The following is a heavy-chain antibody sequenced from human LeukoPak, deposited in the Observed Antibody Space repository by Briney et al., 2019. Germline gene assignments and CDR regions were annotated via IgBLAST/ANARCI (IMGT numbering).Heavy chain of an antibody. J-gene: IGHJ4*02. D-gene: IGHD2-15*01. CDR3: ARGKVAGAAKDY. CDR2: INHSGST. Sequence: SETLSLTCAVYGGSFSGYYWSWICQPPGKGLEWIGEINHSGSTNYNPSLKSRVTISVDTSKNQFSLKLSSVTAADTAVYYCARGKVAGAAKDYWGQGTLVTVSS. V-gene: IGHV4-34*01. CDR1: GGSFSGYY.